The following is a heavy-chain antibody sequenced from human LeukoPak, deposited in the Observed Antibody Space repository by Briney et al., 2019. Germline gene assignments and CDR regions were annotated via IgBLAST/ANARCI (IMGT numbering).Heavy chain of an antibody. CDR1: GFTFGDYA. CDR3: SRDVRGIDYCMDV. D-gene: IGHD3-16*01. CDR2: IRGKAYGGAT. V-gene: IGHV3-49*04. J-gene: IGHJ6*02. Sequence: GRSLRLSCTASGFTFGDYAMSWVRQAPGKGLEWVGFIRGKAYGGATAYAASVRGSFTISRDNSKSIAYLQVNSLKAEDTAVYYCSRDVRGIDYCMDVWGQGTPVTVSS.